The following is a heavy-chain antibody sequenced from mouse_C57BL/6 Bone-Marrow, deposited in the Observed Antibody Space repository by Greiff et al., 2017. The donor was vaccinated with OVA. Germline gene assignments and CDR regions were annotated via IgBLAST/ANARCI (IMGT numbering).Heavy chain of an antibody. CDR1: GYAFSSSW. V-gene: IGHV1-82*01. Sequence: VQLQQSGPELVKPGASVKISCKASGYAFSSSWMNWVKQRPGKGLEWIGRIYPGDGDTNYNGKFKGKATLTADKSSSTAYMQLSSLTSEDSAVYFCAHDYDAWFAYWGQGTLVTVSA. CDR3: AHDYDAWFAY. CDR2: IYPGDGDT. J-gene: IGHJ3*01. D-gene: IGHD2-4*01.